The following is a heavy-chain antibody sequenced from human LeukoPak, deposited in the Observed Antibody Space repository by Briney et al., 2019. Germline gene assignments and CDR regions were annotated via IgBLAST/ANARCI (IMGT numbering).Heavy chain of an antibody. CDR1: GYTFTNYG. Sequence: ASVKVSCKTSGYTFTNYGISWVRQAPGQGLEWMGWINPNSGGTNYAQKFQGRVTMTKDTSISTAYVELSRLRSDDTAVYYCARVLGPNNYYDSSGLSYFDYWGQGTLVTVSS. D-gene: IGHD3-22*01. V-gene: IGHV1-2*02. CDR3: ARVLGPNNYYDSSGLSYFDY. J-gene: IGHJ4*02. CDR2: INPNSGGT.